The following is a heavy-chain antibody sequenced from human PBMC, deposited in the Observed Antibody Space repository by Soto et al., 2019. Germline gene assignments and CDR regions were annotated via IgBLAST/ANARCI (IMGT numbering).Heavy chain of an antibody. CDR3: ALQRHCSGGSCYWFDP. CDR2: IDPSDSYT. Sequence: GESLKISCKGSGYSFTSYWIIWVRQMPGKGLEWMGRIDPSDSYTNYSPSFQGHVTISADKSISTAYLQWSSLKASDTAMYYCALQRHCSGGSCYWFDPWGQGTLVTVSS. CDR1: GYSFTSYW. J-gene: IGHJ5*02. V-gene: IGHV5-10-1*01. D-gene: IGHD2-15*01.